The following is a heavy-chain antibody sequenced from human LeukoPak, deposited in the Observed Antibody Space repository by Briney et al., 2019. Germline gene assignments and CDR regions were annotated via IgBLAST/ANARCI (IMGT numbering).Heavy chain of an antibody. J-gene: IGHJ4*02. V-gene: IGHV3-23*01. CDR1: GFTFSSYV. CDR2: ISTSGGTT. Sequence: GGSLRLSCAASGFTFSSYVMNWVRLAPGKGLEWVSVISTSGGTTYYADSVKGRFTMSRDNSKNTLYLQMNSLRAEDTAVYYCAKTRYTSDWYGGLDYWGQGPLVTVS. D-gene: IGHD6-19*01. CDR3: AKTRYTSDWYGGLDY.